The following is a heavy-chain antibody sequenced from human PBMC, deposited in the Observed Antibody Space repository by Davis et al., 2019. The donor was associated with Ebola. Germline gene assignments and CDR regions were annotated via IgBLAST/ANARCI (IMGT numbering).Heavy chain of an antibody. V-gene: IGHV3-21*01. D-gene: IGHD3-10*01. CDR3: AGAPSVILLWFGEDYYGMDV. CDR2: ISSSSSYI. J-gene: IGHJ6*02. Sequence: GESLKISCAASGFTFSSYSMNWVRQAPGKGLEWVSSISSSSSYIYYADSVKGRFTISRDNSKNSLYLQMNSLRDEDTAVYYCAGAPSVILLWFGEDYYGMDVWGQGTTVTVSS. CDR1: GFTFSSYS.